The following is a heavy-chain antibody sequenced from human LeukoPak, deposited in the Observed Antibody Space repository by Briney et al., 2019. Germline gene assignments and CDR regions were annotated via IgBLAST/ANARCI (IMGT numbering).Heavy chain of an antibody. V-gene: IGHV3-23*01. Sequence: GGSLRLSCAASGFTFSSYAMSWVRQAPGKGLEWVSAISGSGDKTYYIDSVKGRFTITKDKSKNTLDLQMNSLRAEDTAVYYCAKDLGAGGASVFDIWGQGTMVTVSS. CDR2: ISGSGDKT. J-gene: IGHJ3*02. D-gene: IGHD6-25*01. CDR3: AKDLGAGGASVFDI. CDR1: GFTFSSYA.